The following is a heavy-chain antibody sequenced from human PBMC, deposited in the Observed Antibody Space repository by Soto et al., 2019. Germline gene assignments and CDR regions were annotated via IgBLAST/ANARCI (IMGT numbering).Heavy chain of an antibody. CDR1: GYSIRSYC. Sequence: PXETRALPCTVAGYSIRSYCRSWIRQPPGKGLEWIGYIYYSGYTSYNPSLKSRVTISVDTSKNQFSLKLNSVTAADTAVYYCARCFSGNYPSRPEEQYYFDSWGQGTLVTVS. CDR3: ARCFSGNYPSRPEEQYYFDS. D-gene: IGHD1-26*01. J-gene: IGHJ4*02. CDR2: IYYSGYT. V-gene: IGHV4-59*01.